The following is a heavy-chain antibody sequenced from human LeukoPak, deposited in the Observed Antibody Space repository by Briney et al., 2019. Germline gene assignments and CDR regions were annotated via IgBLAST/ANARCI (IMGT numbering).Heavy chain of an antibody. CDR3: ARLQGGGSYRNFDY. D-gene: IGHD3-16*02. CDR1: GFTFSSYG. J-gene: IGHJ4*02. V-gene: IGHV3-30*02. Sequence: PGGSLRLSCAASGFTFSSYGMHWVRQAPGKGLEWVAFIRYDGGNKYYADSVKGRFTISRDNSKNTLYLQMNSLRAEDTAVYYCARLQGGGSYRNFDYWGQGTLVTVSS. CDR2: IRYDGGNK.